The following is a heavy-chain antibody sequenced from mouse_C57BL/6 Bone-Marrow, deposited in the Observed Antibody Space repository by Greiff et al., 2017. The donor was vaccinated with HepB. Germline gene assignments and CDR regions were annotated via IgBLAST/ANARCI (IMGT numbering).Heavy chain of an antibody. CDR2: IDPENGDT. D-gene: IGHD1-1*01. CDR3: TTDYYGSSLGFAY. Sequence: VQLQQSGAELVRPGASVKLSCTASGFNIKDDYMHWVKKRPEQGLEWIGWIDPENGDTEYASKFQGKATITADTSSNTAYLQLSSLTSEDTAVYYCTTDYYGSSLGFAYWGQGTLVTVSA. J-gene: IGHJ3*01. V-gene: IGHV14-4*01. CDR1: GFNIKDDY.